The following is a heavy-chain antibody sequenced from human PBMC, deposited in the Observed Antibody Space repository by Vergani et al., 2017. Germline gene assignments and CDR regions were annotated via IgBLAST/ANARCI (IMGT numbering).Heavy chain of an antibody. CDR3: ARLTMIVVALDY. Sequence: QVQLQESGPGLVKPSETLSLTCTVSGNSISSGYYWGWIRQPPGKGLEWIGSIYHSGSTYYNPSLKSRVTISVDTSKNQFSLKLSSVTAADTAVYYCARLTMIVVALDYWGQGTLVTVSS. CDR1: GNSISSGYY. D-gene: IGHD3-22*01. CDR2: IYHSGST. V-gene: IGHV4-38-2*02. J-gene: IGHJ4*02.